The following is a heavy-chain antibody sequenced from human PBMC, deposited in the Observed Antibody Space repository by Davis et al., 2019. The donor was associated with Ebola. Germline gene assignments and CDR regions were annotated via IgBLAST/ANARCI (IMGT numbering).Heavy chain of an antibody. D-gene: IGHD2-15*01. CDR2: ISHSGST. CDR1: GGTFSAYY. J-gene: IGHJ2*01. CDR3: ARVVFVAGATPTWYFDL. V-gene: IGHV4-34*01. Sequence: MPSETLSLTCAVYGGTFSAYYWNWIRQPPGKGLEWIGEISHSGSTNYNPSLKSRVTISVDTSKNQFSLRLSSVTAADTAVYYCARVVFVAGATPTWYFDLWGRGTLVTVSP.